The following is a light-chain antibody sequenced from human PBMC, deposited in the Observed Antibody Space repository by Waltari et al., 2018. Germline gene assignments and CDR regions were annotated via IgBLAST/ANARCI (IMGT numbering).Light chain of an antibody. Sequence: DVVMTQSPLSLPVTLGQPASISCRSSHSLVYSDGNTNFNWFQQRPGQSQRRLIYRVSNRDSGVPDRFSGSGSGTDFTLKISRVEPEDVGIYYCMQGTHWPYTFGQGTKLDIK. CDR2: RVS. CDR3: MQGTHWPYT. V-gene: IGKV2-30*01. J-gene: IGKJ2*01. CDR1: HSLVYSDGNTN.